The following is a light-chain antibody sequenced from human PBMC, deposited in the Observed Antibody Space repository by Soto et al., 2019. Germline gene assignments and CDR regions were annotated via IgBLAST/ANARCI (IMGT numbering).Light chain of an antibody. Sequence: IQMKKSPSTLSGSVGDRVTITFRASQTISSWLAWYQQKPGKAPKLLIYKASTLKSGVPSRFSGSGSGTEFTLTISSLQPDDFATYYCQHYNSYSEAFGQGTKVDIK. CDR1: QTISSW. V-gene: IGKV1-5*03. CDR3: QHYNSYSEA. CDR2: KAS. J-gene: IGKJ1*01.